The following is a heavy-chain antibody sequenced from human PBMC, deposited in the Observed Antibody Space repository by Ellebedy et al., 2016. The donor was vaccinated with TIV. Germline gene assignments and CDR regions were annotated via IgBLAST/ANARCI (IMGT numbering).Heavy chain of an antibody. CDR3: AKPPVGHCISTICYVFDY. V-gene: IGHV3-30*18. Sequence: GESPKISCVVSGFPFSSYSMFWVRQAPGKGLEWVAALSYDGNNEYDGDSVKGRFTISRDSSKKTLYLQMNSLRPEDTSVYYCAKPPVGHCISTICYVFDYWGQGTLVTVSS. CDR1: GFPFSSYS. D-gene: IGHD2-2*01. CDR2: LSYDGNNE. J-gene: IGHJ4*02.